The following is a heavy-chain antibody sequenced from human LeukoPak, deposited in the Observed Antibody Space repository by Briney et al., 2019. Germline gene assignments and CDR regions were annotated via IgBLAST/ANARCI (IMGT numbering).Heavy chain of an antibody. D-gene: IGHD3-10*01. CDR3: ARGLKRKVRGPPPPYYMDV. J-gene: IGHJ6*03. Sequence: SEALSLTCAVYGGSFSGYYWSWIRQPPGKGLEWIGEINHSGSTNYNPSLKSRVTISVDTSKNQFSLKLSSVTAADTAVYYCARGLKRKVRGPPPPYYMDVWGKGTTVTVSS. CDR2: INHSGST. V-gene: IGHV4-34*01. CDR1: GGSFSGYY.